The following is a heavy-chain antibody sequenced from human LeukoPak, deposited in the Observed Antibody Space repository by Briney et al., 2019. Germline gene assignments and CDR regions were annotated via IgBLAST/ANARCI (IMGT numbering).Heavy chain of an antibody. Sequence: GGSLRLSCAASGFTFSIYAMSWVRQAPGKGLEWVSAISGSGGTAYYADSVKGRFTISRDNSKNTLYLQMNSLRAEDTAVYYCAKGAGYSGYDSAFDIWGQGTMVTVSS. CDR1: GFTFSIYA. CDR2: ISGSGGTA. D-gene: IGHD5-12*01. J-gene: IGHJ3*02. V-gene: IGHV3-23*01. CDR3: AKGAGYSGYDSAFDI.